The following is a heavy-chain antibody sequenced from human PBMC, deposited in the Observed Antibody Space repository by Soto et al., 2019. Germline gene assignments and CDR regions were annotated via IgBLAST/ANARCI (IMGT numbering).Heavy chain of an antibody. CDR1: GFTFSSYA. CDR3: AKGLNLEWLLTWFDY. Sequence: VGSLRLSCAASGFTFSSYAMSWVRQTPGKGLEWVSAISGSGGSTYYADSVKGRFTISRDNSKYTLYLQMNSLRAEDTAVYYRAKGLNLEWLLTWFDYWGQGTLVTVSS. CDR2: ISGSGGST. V-gene: IGHV3-23*01. J-gene: IGHJ4*02. D-gene: IGHD3-3*01.